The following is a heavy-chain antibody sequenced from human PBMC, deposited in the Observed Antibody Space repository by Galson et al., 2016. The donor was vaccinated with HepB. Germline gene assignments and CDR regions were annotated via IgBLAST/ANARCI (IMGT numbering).Heavy chain of an antibody. CDR3: EGYSDPFDI. D-gene: IGHD3-22*01. CDR1: GFTVSGKY. Sequence: SLRLSCAASGFTVSGKYMSWARQAPGKGLEWVAVTFSVDATYYRDSVKGRFTISRDNSKNTLYLQMNNLRAEDTAVYYCEGYSDPFDIWGQGTMVTVSS. V-gene: IGHV3-53*01. CDR2: TFSVDAT. J-gene: IGHJ3*02.